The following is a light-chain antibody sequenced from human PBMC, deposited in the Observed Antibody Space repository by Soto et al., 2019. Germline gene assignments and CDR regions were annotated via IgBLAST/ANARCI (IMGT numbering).Light chain of an antibody. CDR3: QQYNNWPPWT. CDR1: QSVSST. V-gene: IGKV3-15*01. CDR2: GAS. Sequence: EIVMTQSPDTLSVSPGERATLFCRASQSVSSTVAWYQQRPGRAPRLLIYGASTRATGIPARFSGSGSGTEFTLTISSLQSEDFAVYYCQQYNNWPPWTFGQGTKVEIK. J-gene: IGKJ1*01.